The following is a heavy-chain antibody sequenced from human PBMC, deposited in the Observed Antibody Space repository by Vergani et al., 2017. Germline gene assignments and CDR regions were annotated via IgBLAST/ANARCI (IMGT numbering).Heavy chain of an antibody. J-gene: IGHJ3*02. Sequence: VQLVESGGGLVKPGGSLRLSCAASGFTFSSYSMNWVRQAPGKGLEWVSSISSSSSYIYYADSVKGRFTISRDNAKNSLYLQMNSLRAEDTAVYYCAREDYSSGWPALYAFDIWGQGTMVTVSS. V-gene: IGHV3-21*01. CDR1: GFTFSSYS. CDR3: AREDYSSGWPALYAFDI. D-gene: IGHD6-19*01. CDR2: ISSSSSYI.